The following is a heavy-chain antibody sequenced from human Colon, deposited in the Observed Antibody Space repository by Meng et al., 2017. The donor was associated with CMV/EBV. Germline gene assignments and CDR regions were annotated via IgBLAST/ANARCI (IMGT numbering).Heavy chain of an antibody. CDR3: ARVDGEYYYDSSGYVDY. CDR1: VESIGRSSYD. CDR2: IFYSVRP. V-gene: IGHV4-39*07. D-gene: IGHD3-22*01. J-gene: IGHJ4*02. Sequence: QRHLQGPGTVPGRASETLVLTCNISVESIGRSSYDWGGIRHPPGKGLEWIGSIFYSVRPYYNPSLKGRVTISVDTSKNQFSLKLSSVTAADTAVYYCARVDGEYYYDSSGYVDYWGQGTLVTVSS.